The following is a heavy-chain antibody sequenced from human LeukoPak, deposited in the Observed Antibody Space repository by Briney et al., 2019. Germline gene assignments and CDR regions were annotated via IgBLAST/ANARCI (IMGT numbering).Heavy chain of an antibody. CDR1: GGSISSYY. D-gene: IGHD3-10*01. J-gene: IGHJ5*02. CDR3: ARFTKRRGRFNP. Sequence: SETLSLTCTVSGGSISSYYWSWIRQPPGKGLEWVGYIYYSGSTNYNPSLKSRVTISVDTSKNQFSLKLSSVTAADTAVYYCARFTKRRGRFNPWGQGTLVTASS. V-gene: IGHV4-59*01. CDR2: IYYSGST.